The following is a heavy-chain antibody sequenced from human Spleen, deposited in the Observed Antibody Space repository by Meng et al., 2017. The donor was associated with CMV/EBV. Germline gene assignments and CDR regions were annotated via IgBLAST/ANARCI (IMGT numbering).Heavy chain of an antibody. CDR1: GESFNGYY. CDR3: ARYCSSTSCYPIPTWFDP. J-gene: IGHJ5*02. CDR2: INHSGDT. Sequence: SETLSLTCAVFGESFNGYYYNWIRQPPGKDLEWIGEINHSGDTNYNPSLKSRVTMSVDTSKNQFSLKLSSVTAADTAVYYCARYCSSTSCYPIPTWFDPWGQGTLVTVSS. D-gene: IGHD2-2*01. V-gene: IGHV4-34*10.